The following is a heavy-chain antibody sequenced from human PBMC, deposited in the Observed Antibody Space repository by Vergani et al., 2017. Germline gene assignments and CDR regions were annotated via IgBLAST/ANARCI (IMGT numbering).Heavy chain of an antibody. D-gene: IGHD2-2*01. Sequence: QVQLQQWGAGLLRPSETLSLTCAVYGGSFSGYYWSWIRQPPGKGLEWIGEINHSGSTNYNPSLKSRVTISVDTSKNQFSLKLSSVTAADTALYYCARGRGVCTLSGRYYYMDVWGKGTTVTVSS. V-gene: IGHV4-34*01. CDR1: GGSFSGYY. CDR3: ARGRGVCTLSGRYYYMDV. CDR2: INHSGST. J-gene: IGHJ6*03.